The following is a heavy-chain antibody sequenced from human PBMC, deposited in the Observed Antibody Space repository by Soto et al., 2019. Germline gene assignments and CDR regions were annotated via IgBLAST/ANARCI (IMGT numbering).Heavy chain of an antibody. CDR1: GYTFTSYG. CDR3: ARSGAYCTSITCLFDSF. V-gene: IGHV1-18*01. Sequence: QAQLVQSGGEVKKPGASVKVSCRASGYTFTSYGYAWVRQAPGQGLEWMGRISAYNGDTNYAQKIQDRVTLTTDASTTTAHMELRNLGSDDTAVYYCARSGAYCTSITCLFDSFWGLGTLVTVSS. CDR2: ISAYNGDT. J-gene: IGHJ4*02. D-gene: IGHD2-8*01.